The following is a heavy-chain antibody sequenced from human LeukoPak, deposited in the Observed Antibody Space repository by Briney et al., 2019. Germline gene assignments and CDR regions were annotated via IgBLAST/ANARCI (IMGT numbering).Heavy chain of an antibody. J-gene: IGHJ6*02. CDR1: GYTFTGYY. D-gene: IGHD1-1*01. V-gene: IGHV1-2*02. CDR3: ANSRAYYYGMDV. Sequence: ASVKVSCKASGYTFTGYYMHWVRQAPGQGLAWVGWINPNSGGTNYAQKFQGRVTMTRDTSISTAYMELSRLRSDDTAVYYCANSRAYYYGMDVWGQGTTVTVSS. CDR2: INPNSGGT.